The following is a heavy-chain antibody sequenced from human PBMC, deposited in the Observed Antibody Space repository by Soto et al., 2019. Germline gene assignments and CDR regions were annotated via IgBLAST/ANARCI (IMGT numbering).Heavy chain of an antibody. CDR2: ISSSGSTI. CDR1: GFTFSDYY. V-gene: IGHV3-11*01. Sequence: GGSLRLSCAASGFTFSDYYMSWIRQAPGKGLEWVSYISSSGSTIYYADSVKGRFTISRDNAKNSLYLQMNSLRAEDTAVYYCARDYEPDIVVVPAATDAFDIWGQGTMVTVSS. J-gene: IGHJ3*02. CDR3: ARDYEPDIVVVPAATDAFDI. D-gene: IGHD2-2*01.